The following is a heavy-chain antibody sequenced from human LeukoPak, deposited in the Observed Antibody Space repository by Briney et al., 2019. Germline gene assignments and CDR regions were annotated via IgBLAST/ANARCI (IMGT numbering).Heavy chain of an antibody. J-gene: IGHJ6*02. Sequence: GGSLRLSCAASGFTVSSNYMGWVRQAPGKGLEWVSVIYSGGSTYYADSVKGRFTFSRDNSKNTLYLQMNSLRAEDTAVYYCASAEYSSSGYYYYGMDVWGQGTTVTVSS. V-gene: IGHV3-53*01. CDR1: GFTVSSNY. CDR2: IYSGGST. D-gene: IGHD6-13*01. CDR3: ASAEYSSSGYYYYGMDV.